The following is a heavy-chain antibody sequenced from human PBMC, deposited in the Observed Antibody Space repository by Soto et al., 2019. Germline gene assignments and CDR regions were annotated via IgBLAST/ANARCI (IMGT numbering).Heavy chain of an antibody. CDR1: GYTFTSYG. Sequence: ASVKVSCKASGYTFTSYGISWVRQAPGQGLEWMGWVSAYNGNTNYAQKLQGRVTMTTDTSTSTAYMELRSLRSDDTAVYYCASLYSGYDRIDYWGQGTLVTVSS. CDR3: ASLYSGYDRIDY. D-gene: IGHD5-12*01. J-gene: IGHJ4*02. V-gene: IGHV1-18*01. CDR2: VSAYNGNT.